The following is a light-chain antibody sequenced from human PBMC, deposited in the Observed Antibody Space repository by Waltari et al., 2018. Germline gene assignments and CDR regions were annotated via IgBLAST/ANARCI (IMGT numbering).Light chain of an antibody. CDR3: MQRRETPPT. V-gene: IGKV2-28*01. J-gene: IGKJ1*01. CDR2: MVS. Sequence: EIVMTQSPLSLSVTPGEPASISCRSSQSLLYSNGYNYLDWYLQTPEQSPQLLIYMVSNRASGVPDRFSGSCSGTVFTLKISRVEAEDVWIYCCMQRRETPPTFGQGTKVEIK. CDR1: QSLLYSNGYNY.